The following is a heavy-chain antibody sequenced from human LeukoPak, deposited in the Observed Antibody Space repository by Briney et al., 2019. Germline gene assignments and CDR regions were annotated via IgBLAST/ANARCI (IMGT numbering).Heavy chain of an antibody. Sequence: MPSETLSLTCTVSGGSISSYYWSWIRQPAGKGLEWIGRIYTSGSTNYNPSLKSRVTISVDTSKNQFSLKLSSVTAADTAVYYCAREGSYYRSFDYWGQGALVTVSS. V-gene: IGHV4-4*07. CDR1: GGSISSYY. CDR2: IYTSGST. CDR3: AREGSYYRSFDY. J-gene: IGHJ4*02. D-gene: IGHD3-10*01.